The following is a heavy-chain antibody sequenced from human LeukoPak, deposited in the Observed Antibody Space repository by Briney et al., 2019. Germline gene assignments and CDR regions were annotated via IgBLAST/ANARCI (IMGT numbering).Heavy chain of an antibody. J-gene: IGHJ6*03. CDR2: INPNTGGT. V-gene: IGHV1-2*02. Sequence: ASVKVSCKASGYTFTGYFIHWVRQAPGQGLEWMGWINPNTGGTNYAQNFQGRVTMTRDTSISTANMELSRLRSDDTAVYYCARGGIPVHYCYMDVWGKGTTVTLSS. CDR1: GYTFTGYF. D-gene: IGHD1-14*01. CDR3: ARGGIPVHYCYMDV.